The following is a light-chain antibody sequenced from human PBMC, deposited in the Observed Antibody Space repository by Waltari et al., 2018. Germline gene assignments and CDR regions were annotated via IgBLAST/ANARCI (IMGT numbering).Light chain of an antibody. CDR3: QQYNSWAPDT. CDR1: QSVRTN. Sequence: EIVMTQSPATLSVSPGETVTLPCRASQSVRTNLGWYQQRPGQPPSRLIYGAATRAISIPARFSGSGSGTEFTLTISSLQSEDVGVYYCQQYNSWAPDTFGQGTKLEIK. J-gene: IGKJ2*01. V-gene: IGKV3-15*01. CDR2: GAA.